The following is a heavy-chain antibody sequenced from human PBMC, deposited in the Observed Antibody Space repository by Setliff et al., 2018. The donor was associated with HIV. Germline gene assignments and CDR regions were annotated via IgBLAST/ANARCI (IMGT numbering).Heavy chain of an antibody. J-gene: IGHJ2*01. CDR3: ASMNTVVNYYWYFDL. V-gene: IGHV2-5*02. D-gene: IGHD4-4*01. CDR2: IYWDDDK. Sequence: QSGPTLVNPTQTLTLTCAFSGFSLTTSAVGVGWIRQLPGKALEWLALIYWDDDKRYRSSLKSRLTITKDTSKNQVVLTMTNMDPVDTATYYCASMNTVVNYYWYFDLWGRGTLVTVSS. CDR1: GFSLTTSAVG.